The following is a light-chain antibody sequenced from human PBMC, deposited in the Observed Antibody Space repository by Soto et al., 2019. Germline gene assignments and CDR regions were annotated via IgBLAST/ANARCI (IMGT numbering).Light chain of an antibody. CDR3: ATWDSSLSAGV. CDR2: GNN. J-gene: IGLJ3*02. CDR1: SSNIGDNF. Sequence: QSVLTQPPSVSAAPGQKVTISCSGSSSNIGDNFVSWYQQLPGTAPKLLIYGNNKRPSGIPDRFSGSKSGTSATLGITGLQTGDEADYYCATWDSSLSAGVFGGGTKVTVL. V-gene: IGLV1-51*01.